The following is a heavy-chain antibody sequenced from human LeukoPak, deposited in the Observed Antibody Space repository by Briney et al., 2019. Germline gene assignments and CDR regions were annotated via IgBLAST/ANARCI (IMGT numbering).Heavy chain of an antibody. Sequence: GGSLRLSCAASGFTFSSYSMNWVRQAPGKGLEWVSSISSSSSYIYYADSVKGRFTISRDNAKNSLYLQMNSLRAEDTAVYYCARYYGSGSYHRYYFDYWGQGTLVTVSS. D-gene: IGHD3-10*01. V-gene: IGHV3-21*01. CDR1: GFTFSSYS. J-gene: IGHJ4*02. CDR2: ISSSSSYI. CDR3: ARYYGSGSYHRYYFDY.